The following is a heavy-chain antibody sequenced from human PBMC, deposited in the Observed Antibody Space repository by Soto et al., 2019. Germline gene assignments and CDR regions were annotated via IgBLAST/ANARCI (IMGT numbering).Heavy chain of an antibody. CDR1: GFTFTSYS. Sequence: GGSLRLSCAASGFTFTSYSMNWVRQAPGKGLEWVSSISSTTNYIYYGDSMKGRFTISRDNAKNSLYLEMNGLRAEDTAVYYCARESEDLTSNFDYWGQGTLVTV. CDR3: ARESEDLTSNFDY. V-gene: IGHV3-21*06. CDR2: ISSTTNYI. J-gene: IGHJ4*02.